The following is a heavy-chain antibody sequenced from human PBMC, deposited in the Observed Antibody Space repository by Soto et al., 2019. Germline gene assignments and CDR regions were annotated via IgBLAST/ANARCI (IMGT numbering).Heavy chain of an antibody. CDR2: INHSGST. CDR1: GGSISSYY. CDR3: AREIRTYYYYYGMDV. Sequence: SSETLSLTCTVSGGSISSYYWSWIRQPPGKGLEWIGEINHSGSTNYNPSLKSRVTISVDTSKNQFSLKLSSVTAADTAVYYCAREIRTYYYYYGMDVWGQGTTVTVSS. V-gene: IGHV4-34*01. J-gene: IGHJ6*02.